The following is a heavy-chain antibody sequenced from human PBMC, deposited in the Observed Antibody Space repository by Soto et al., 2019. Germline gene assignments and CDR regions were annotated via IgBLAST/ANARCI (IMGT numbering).Heavy chain of an antibody. V-gene: IGHV4-34*01. CDR2: INHSGST. J-gene: IGHJ4*02. CDR3: ARAQYGDLRRLDY. D-gene: IGHD4-17*01. Sequence: ETLSLTCAVYGGSFSGYYWSWIRQPPGKGLEWIGEINHSGSTNYNPSLKSRVTISVDTSKNQFSLKLSSVTAADTAVYYCARAQYGDLRRLDYWGQGTLVTVSS. CDR1: GGSFSGYY.